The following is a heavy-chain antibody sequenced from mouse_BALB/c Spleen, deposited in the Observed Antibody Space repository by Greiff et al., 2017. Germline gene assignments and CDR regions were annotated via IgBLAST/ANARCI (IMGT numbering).Heavy chain of an antibody. V-gene: IGHV1S56*01. CDR3: ASYGNYFDY. CDR2: IYPGNVNT. J-gene: IGHJ2*01. D-gene: IGHD2-1*01. Sequence: QVQLKQSGPELVKPGASVRISCKASGYTFTSYYIHWVKQRPGQGLEWIGWIYPGNVNTKYNEKFKGKATLTADKSSSTAYMQLSSLTSEDSAVYFCASYGNYFDYWGQGTTLTVSS. CDR1: GYTFTSYY.